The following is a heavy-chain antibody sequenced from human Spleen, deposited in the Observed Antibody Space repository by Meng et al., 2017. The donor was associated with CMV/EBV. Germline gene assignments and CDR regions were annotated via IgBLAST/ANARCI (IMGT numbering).Heavy chain of an antibody. D-gene: IGHD4-11*01. CDR3: AKYYSNYYSHMDV. V-gene: IGHV5-51*01. CDR2: IYCRDSDT. J-gene: IGHJ6*02. Sequence: GESLKISCKVSGYRFINYWIDWVRQMPGKGLEFMGIIYCRDSDTRYSPSFQGQVTISADKSISTAYLQWSSLKASDTATYYCAKYYSNYYSHMDVWGQGTTVTVSS. CDR1: GYRFINYW.